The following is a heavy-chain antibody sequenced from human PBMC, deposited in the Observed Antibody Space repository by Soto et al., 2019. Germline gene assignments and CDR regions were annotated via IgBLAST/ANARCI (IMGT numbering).Heavy chain of an antibody. Sequence: SRTLSLTCAISGDSVSSNNAAWNWIRQSPSRGLEWLGRTFYRSKWYNDYALSVKSRITINPDTSKNEFSLQLNSVTPEDAAVYYFARDDSTNAYFLDYWGQGTLVTVSS. V-gene: IGHV6-1*01. CDR1: GDSVSSNNAA. D-gene: IGHD2-2*01. CDR3: ARDDSTNAYFLDY. CDR2: TFYRSKWYN. J-gene: IGHJ4*02.